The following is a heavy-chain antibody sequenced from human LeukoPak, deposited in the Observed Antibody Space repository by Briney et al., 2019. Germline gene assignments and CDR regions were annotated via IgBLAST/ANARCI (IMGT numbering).Heavy chain of an antibody. J-gene: IGHJ3*02. CDR2: VSYDGSSK. CDR1: GFTFSSYS. CDR3: ASPYLHDAFDI. D-gene: IGHD3-16*01. Sequence: GGSLRLSCAASGFTFSSYSMNWVRQAPGKGLEWVAVVSYDGSSKYYADSVKGRFTISRDNSKNTLYLQMNSLRAEDTAVYYCASPYLHDAFDIWGQGTMVTVSS. V-gene: IGHV3-30*03.